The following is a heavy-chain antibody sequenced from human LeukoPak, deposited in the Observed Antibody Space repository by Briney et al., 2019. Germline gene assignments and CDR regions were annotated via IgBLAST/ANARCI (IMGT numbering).Heavy chain of an antibody. Sequence: PGGSLRLSCAASGFTFSSYAMSWDRQAPGKGLEWVSAISGSGGSTYYADSVKGRFTISRDNSKNTLYLQMNSLRAEDTAVYYCAKTGSGSYYFPLYYYYMDVWGKGTTVTVSS. CDR2: ISGSGGST. CDR1: GFTFSSYA. J-gene: IGHJ6*03. D-gene: IGHD3-10*01. V-gene: IGHV3-23*01. CDR3: AKTGSGSYYFPLYYYYMDV.